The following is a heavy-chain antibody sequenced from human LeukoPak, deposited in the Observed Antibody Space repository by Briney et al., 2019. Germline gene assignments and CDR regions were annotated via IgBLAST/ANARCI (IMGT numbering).Heavy chain of an antibody. V-gene: IGHV3-23*01. D-gene: IGHD3-22*01. CDR1: GFIFSDYA. Sequence: GSLRLSCAASGFIFSDYAMSWVRQAPGKGLEWVSAISGSGGSTYYADSVKGRFTISRDNSKNTLYLQMNSLRAEDTAVYYCAKDPTMIVVVIPDYWGQGTLVTVSS. CDR2: ISGSGGST. J-gene: IGHJ4*02. CDR3: AKDPTMIVVVIPDY.